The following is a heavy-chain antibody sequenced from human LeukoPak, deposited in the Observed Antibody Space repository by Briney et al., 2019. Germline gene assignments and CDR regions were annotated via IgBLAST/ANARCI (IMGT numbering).Heavy chain of an antibody. CDR1: GFTFSSYA. D-gene: IGHD3-10*01. V-gene: IGHV3-23*01. J-gene: IGHJ4*02. CDR3: AKAHYGSGSYYLGYFDY. Sequence: GGSLRLSCAASGFTFSSYAMSWVRQAPGKGLEWVSAISGSGGSTYYADSVKGRLTISRDNSKNTLYLQMNSLRAEDTAVYYCAKAHYGSGSYYLGYFDYWGQGTLVTVSS. CDR2: ISGSGGST.